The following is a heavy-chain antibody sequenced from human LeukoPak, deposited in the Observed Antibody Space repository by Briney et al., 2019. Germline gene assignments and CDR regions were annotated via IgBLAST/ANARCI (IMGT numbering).Heavy chain of an antibody. CDR2: IYPGDSDT. V-gene: IGHV5-51*01. CDR3: ARIRIAAAGSPWFGP. Sequence: GESLKISCKGSGYRFTSNWIAWVRQMPGKGLEWMGIIYPGDSDTRYSPSFQGQVTISADKSISTAYLQWSSLKASDTAMYYCARIRIAAAGSPWFGPWGQGTLVTVSS. CDR1: GYRFTSNW. J-gene: IGHJ5*02. D-gene: IGHD6-13*01.